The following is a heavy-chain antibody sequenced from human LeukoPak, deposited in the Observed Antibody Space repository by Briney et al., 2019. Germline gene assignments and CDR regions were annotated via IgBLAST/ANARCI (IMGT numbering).Heavy chain of an antibody. V-gene: IGHV1-18*01. Sequence: ASVTVSCKASAYTFTNFAVSWLRQAPGQGLEWMGWISAYNGNTHYAQKFQGRVTMSTDTSTSTAYMELRSLRSDDTAVYYCARDRGVVAAAYYFDYWGQGPLVTVSS. CDR2: ISAYNGNT. CDR3: ARDRGVVAAAYYFDY. J-gene: IGHJ4*02. CDR1: AYTFTNFA. D-gene: IGHD2-15*01.